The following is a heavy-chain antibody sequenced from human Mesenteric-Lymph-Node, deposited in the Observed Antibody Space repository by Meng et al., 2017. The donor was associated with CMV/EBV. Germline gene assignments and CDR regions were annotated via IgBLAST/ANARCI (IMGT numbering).Heavy chain of an antibody. D-gene: IGHD6-6*01. CDR3: AKEGYSSSSYYYYYAMDV. V-gene: IGHV1-18*01. J-gene: IGHJ6*02. CDR2: VTTYSGNT. Sequence: ASVKVSCKASGYPFTTYGITWVRQAPGQGPEWMGWVTTYSGNTNYAQKFQGRVTMTTETSTSTVYMELRSLRSDDTAVYYCAKEGYSSSSYYYYYAMDVWGQGTTVTVSS. CDR1: GYPFTTYG.